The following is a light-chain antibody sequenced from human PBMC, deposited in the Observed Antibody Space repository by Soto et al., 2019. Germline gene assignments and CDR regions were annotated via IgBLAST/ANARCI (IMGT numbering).Light chain of an antibody. CDR2: GAS. CDR3: QQYGSSPSWT. V-gene: IGKV3-20*01. J-gene: IGKJ1*01. CDR1: QSVASSH. Sequence: EIVLTQSPGTLSLSPGERATLSCRASQSVASSHLAWFQQKPGQAPRLLMYGASTRATGIPDRIRGSGSGTDFTLTVSRLEPEDFAVYYCQQYGSSPSWTFGQGSKVDIK.